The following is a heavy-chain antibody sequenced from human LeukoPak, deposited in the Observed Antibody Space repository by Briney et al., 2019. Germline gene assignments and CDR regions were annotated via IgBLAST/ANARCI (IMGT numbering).Heavy chain of an antibody. CDR3: ARGGFGDYPH. CDR2: INHSGST. V-gene: IGHV4-39*07. Sequence: SETLSLTCTVSGGSISSGGYYWSWIRQPPGKGLEWIGEINHSGSTNYNPSLKSRVTISVDTSKNQFSLKLSSVTAADTAVYYCARGGFGDYPHWGQGTLVTVSS. J-gene: IGHJ4*02. D-gene: IGHD4-17*01. CDR1: GGSISSGGYY.